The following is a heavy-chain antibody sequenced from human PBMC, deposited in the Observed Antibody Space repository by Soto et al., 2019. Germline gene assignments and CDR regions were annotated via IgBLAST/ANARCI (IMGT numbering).Heavy chain of an antibody. CDR2: ISAYNGNT. J-gene: IGHJ3*02. V-gene: IGHV1-18*01. Sequence: ASLKLSCKASGYTFTSSGISCRRQAPGQGLEWMGWISAYNGNTNYAQKLQGRVTMTTDTSTSTAYMELRSLRSDDTAVYYCAREHYSSGWYHAFDIWGQGTMVTVSS. D-gene: IGHD6-19*01. CDR3: AREHYSSGWYHAFDI. CDR1: GYTFTSSG.